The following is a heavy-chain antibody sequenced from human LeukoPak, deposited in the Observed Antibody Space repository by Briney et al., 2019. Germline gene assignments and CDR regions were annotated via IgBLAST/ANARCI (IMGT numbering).Heavy chain of an antibody. CDR3: AIGGDSSTSCYRCFDY. Sequence: GESLKISCKGSGYRFTNYWIGWVRRMPGKGREGMGNIYHGDSDTRYSPSFQGLVIITADESITTAYLHWSSLKASDTAMYYCAIGGDSSTSCYRCFDYWGQGTLVTVSS. V-gene: IGHV5-51*01. D-gene: IGHD2-2*01. CDR1: GYRFTNYW. CDR2: IYHGDSDT. J-gene: IGHJ4*02.